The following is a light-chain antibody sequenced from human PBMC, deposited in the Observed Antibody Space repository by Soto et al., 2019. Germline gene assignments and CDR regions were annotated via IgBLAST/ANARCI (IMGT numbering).Light chain of an antibody. V-gene: IGLV2-23*01. CDR1: SSDVGSYNL. CDR3: CSYAGSSIPV. CDR2: EGS. Sequence: QSALTQPASVSGSPGQSITISCTGTSSDVGSYNLVSWYQQHPGKAPKLMIYEGSKRPSGVSNRFSGSKSGNTASLTISGLQAEDEADYYCCSYAGSSIPVVGTGTKVTVL. J-gene: IGLJ1*01.